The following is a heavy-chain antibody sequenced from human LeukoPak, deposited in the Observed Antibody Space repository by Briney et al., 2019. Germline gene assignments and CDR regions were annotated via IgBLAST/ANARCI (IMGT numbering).Heavy chain of an antibody. CDR2: IKQDGSEK. CDR1: GFTFSSYW. J-gene: IGHJ5*02. V-gene: IGHV3-7*01. Sequence: GGSLRLSCAASGFTFSSYWMSWVRQAPGKGLEWVANIKQDGSEKYYVDSVKGRFTISRDNAKNSLYLQMNSLRAEDTAVYYCARDGYQLLTISDWFDPWGQGTLVTVSS. D-gene: IGHD2-2*01. CDR3: ARDGYQLLTISDWFDP.